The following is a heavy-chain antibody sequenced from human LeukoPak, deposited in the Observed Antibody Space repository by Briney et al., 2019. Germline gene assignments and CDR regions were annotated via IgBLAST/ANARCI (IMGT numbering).Heavy chain of an antibody. D-gene: IGHD6-6*01. CDR2: ISSSSSTI. Sequence: GGSLRLSCAASGFTFSSYSMNWARQAPGKGLEWVSYISSSSSTIYYADSVKGRFTISRDNAKNSLYLQMNSLRAEDTAVYYCAKAVSSSSPYYFDYWGQGTLVTVSS. J-gene: IGHJ4*02. CDR1: GFTFSSYS. V-gene: IGHV3-48*01. CDR3: AKAVSSSSPYYFDY.